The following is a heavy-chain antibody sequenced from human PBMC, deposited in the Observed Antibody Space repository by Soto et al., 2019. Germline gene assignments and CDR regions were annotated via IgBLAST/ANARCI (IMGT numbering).Heavy chain of an antibody. CDR2: IYWDDDK. Sequence: QITLKESGPTLVKPTQTLTLTCTFSGFSLSSSGVGVGWIRQPPGKALEWLTFIYWDDDKRYSPSLKSRLTITKDTSKNQVVITLTNMDPVDTATYYCARIVVAGITYYFDSWGQGTLLTVSS. CDR1: GFSLSSSGVG. J-gene: IGHJ4*02. V-gene: IGHV2-5*02. CDR3: ARIVVAGITYYFDS. D-gene: IGHD2-15*01.